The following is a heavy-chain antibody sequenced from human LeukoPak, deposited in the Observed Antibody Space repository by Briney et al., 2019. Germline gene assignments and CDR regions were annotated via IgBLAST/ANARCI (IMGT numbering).Heavy chain of an antibody. CDR3: TSPTYGPVDY. CDR2: IRSKAISYAT. D-gene: IGHD3-10*01. V-gene: IGHV3-73*01. J-gene: IGHJ4*02. Sequence: GGSLRLSCAASGVTFSGSAMHWVRQASGKGLEWVGRIRSKAISYATAYAASVKGRFTISRDDSKNTAYLQMNPLKTEDTAVYFSTSPTYGPVDYWGQGTLVTVSS. CDR1: GVTFSGSA.